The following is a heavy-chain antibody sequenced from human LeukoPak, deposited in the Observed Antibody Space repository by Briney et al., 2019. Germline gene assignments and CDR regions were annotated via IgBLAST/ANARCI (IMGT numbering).Heavy chain of an antibody. Sequence: GGSLRLSCAASGFTFDDYAMHWIRQAPGQGLEWVSGISWNSGSIGYADSVKGRFTISRDNAKNSLYLQMNSLRAEDTALYYCAKDLSALLPGAHNYMDVWGKGTTVTISS. CDR1: GFTFDDYA. D-gene: IGHD3-3*02. CDR2: ISWNSGSI. V-gene: IGHV3-9*01. CDR3: AKDLSALLPGAHNYMDV. J-gene: IGHJ6*03.